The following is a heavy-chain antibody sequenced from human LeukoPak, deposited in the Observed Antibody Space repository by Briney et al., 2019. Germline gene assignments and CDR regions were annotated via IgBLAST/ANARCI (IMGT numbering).Heavy chain of an antibody. Sequence: PSETLSLTCAVSGGSISSGGYSWSWIRQPPGKGLEWIVYIYHSGSTYYNPSLKSRVTISVDTSKNQFSLKLSSVTAADTAVYYCARDRSVVPAAIGPNATPNNYGMDVWGQGTTVTVSS. D-gene: IGHD2-2*01. CDR1: GGSISSGGYS. J-gene: IGHJ6*02. CDR3: ARDRSVVPAAIGPNATPNNYGMDV. V-gene: IGHV4-30-2*05. CDR2: IYHSGST.